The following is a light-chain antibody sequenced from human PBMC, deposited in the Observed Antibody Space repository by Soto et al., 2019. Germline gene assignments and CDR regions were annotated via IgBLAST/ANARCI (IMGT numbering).Light chain of an antibody. CDR3: SSYSDKNSPVV. CDR1: SSDVGVYDF. CDR2: DVS. Sequence: QSALTQPASVSGSPGQSIAISCTGTSSDVGVYDFVSWYQHHPGKAPKLMIYDVSNRPSGVSNRFSGFKSGNTASLIISGLQAEDEAHYYCSSYSDKNSPVVFGGGTQLTVL. V-gene: IGLV2-14*03. J-gene: IGLJ2*01.